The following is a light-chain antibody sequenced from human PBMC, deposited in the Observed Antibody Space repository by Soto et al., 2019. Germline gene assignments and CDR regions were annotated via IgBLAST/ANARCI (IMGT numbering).Light chain of an antibody. CDR1: QSISNW. V-gene: IGKV1-5*01. CDR3: QQLNSYPWT. CDR2: AAS. Sequence: DIQMTQSPSTLSASVGDRVTITCRASQSISNWLAWYQQEPGKAPKLLIYAASTLQSGVPSRFSGSGSGTDFTLTISSLQPEDFATYYCQQLNSYPWTFGQGTKVDI. J-gene: IGKJ1*01.